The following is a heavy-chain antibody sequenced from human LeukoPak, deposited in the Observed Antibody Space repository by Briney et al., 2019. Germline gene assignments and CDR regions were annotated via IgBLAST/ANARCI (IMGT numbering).Heavy chain of an antibody. CDR1: GFTVNNNY. CDR2: IYGGGDT. Sequence: PGGSLRLSCAASGFTVNNNYISWVRQAPGKGLECVSIIYGGGDTYYADSVKGRFTISRHNSKNTLYLQMNSLRAEDTAVYYCARVYCTNGVCYYSYWGQGTLVTVSS. V-gene: IGHV3-53*04. CDR3: ARVYCTNGVCYYSY. D-gene: IGHD2-8*01. J-gene: IGHJ4*02.